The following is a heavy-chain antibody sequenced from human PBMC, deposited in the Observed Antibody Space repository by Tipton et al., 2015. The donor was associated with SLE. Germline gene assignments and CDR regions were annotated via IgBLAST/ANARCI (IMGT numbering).Heavy chain of an antibody. CDR1: GFTFSSYS. CDR3: ARAPAGCTNGVCYPYYFDY. V-gene: IGHV3-21*01. Sequence: SLRLSCAASGFTFSSYSMNWVRQAPGKGLEWVSSISSSSSYIYYADSVKGRFTISRDNAKNSLYLQMNSLRAEDTAVYYCARAPAGCTNGVCYPYYFDYWGQGTLVTASA. J-gene: IGHJ4*02. CDR2: ISSSSSYI. D-gene: IGHD2-8*01.